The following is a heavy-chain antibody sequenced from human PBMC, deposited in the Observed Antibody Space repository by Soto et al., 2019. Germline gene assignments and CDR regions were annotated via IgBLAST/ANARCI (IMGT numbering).Heavy chain of an antibody. CDR3: ANVGRAGGNYCFDSDF. Sequence: EVQLLESGGGLVQPGGSLRLSCAASGFTFSSYGMTWVRQAPGKGLEWVSFSSATGAGTYYADSVKGRFTISRDNSKNTLHLEMPRPSADDTAAEDCANVGRAGGNYCFDSDFWGQGALVLVSS. J-gene: IGHJ1*01. V-gene: IGHV3-23*01. CDR1: GFTFSSYG. CDR2: SSATGAGT. D-gene: IGHD1-7*01.